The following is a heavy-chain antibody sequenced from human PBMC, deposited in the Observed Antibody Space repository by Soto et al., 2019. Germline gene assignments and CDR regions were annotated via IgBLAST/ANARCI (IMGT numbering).Heavy chain of an antibody. CDR3: SAAPAIAVAEY. D-gene: IGHD6-19*01. J-gene: IGHJ4*02. V-gene: IGHV3-9*01. Sequence: EVQLVESGGGLVQPGRSLRLSCAASGFTFDDYAMHWVRQAPGKGLEWVSGISWNSGSIGYADSVKGRFTISRDNAKNSLYLQMNSLRAEDTALYYCSAAPAIAVAEYWGQGTLVTVSS. CDR1: GFTFDDYA. CDR2: ISWNSGSI.